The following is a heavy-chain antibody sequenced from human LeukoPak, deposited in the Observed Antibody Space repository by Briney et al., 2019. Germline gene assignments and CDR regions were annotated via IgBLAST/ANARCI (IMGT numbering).Heavy chain of an antibody. Sequence: GGSLRLSCAASGFTLSSYGMHWVRQAPGKGLEWVAVISYDGNTKHYADSVKGRFTISRDNSKNTLYLQMNSLRSEDTAVYYCAKEKVFTSTSWTTIEYWGQGTLVTVSS. J-gene: IGHJ4*02. D-gene: IGHD6-13*01. V-gene: IGHV3-30*18. CDR3: AKEKVFTSTSWTTIEY. CDR1: GFTLSSYG. CDR2: ISYDGNTK.